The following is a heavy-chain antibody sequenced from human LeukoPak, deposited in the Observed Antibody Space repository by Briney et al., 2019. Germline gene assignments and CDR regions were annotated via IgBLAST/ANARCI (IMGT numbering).Heavy chain of an antibody. CDR3: ARGQEFDDGVFDS. CDR2: IRGSGANT. Sequence: GSLRLSCAASGFTFSSYAMSWVRQAPGKGLEWVSAIRGSGANTYYADSVKGRFTISRDNSKNTVYLQMNSLRVEDTAIYYCARGQEFDDGVFDSWGQGTLVTVSS. V-gene: IGHV3-23*01. CDR1: GFTFSSYA. D-gene: IGHD1-1*01. J-gene: IGHJ4*02.